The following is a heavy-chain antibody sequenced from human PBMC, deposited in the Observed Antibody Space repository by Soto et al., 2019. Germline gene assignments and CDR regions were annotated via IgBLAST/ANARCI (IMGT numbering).Heavy chain of an antibody. J-gene: IGHJ6*02. D-gene: IGHD2-15*01. CDR3: ANGRYSSPPGMDV. Sequence: GGSVRLSCAASGFIFRTYGMHWVRQAPGKGLEWVALILNDGSSEYYADSVKGRFTISRDNSKNMLYLQMNSLRVEDTAMYYCANGRYSSPPGMDVWGQGTTVTVSS. CDR2: ILNDGSSE. CDR1: GFIFRTYG. V-gene: IGHV3-30*18.